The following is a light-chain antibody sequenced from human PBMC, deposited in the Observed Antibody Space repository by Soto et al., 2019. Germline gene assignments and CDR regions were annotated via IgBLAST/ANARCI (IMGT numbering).Light chain of an antibody. CDR1: PSVTNF. CDR3: QGYSSESSHF. CDR2: AAS. J-gene: IGKJ4*01. V-gene: IGKV3-15*01. Sequence: SPSVTNFLAWYQQKPGQAPRLLIYAASTRAPRVPATFSGRGSGTAFTLAISSLQPDYSAAYGSQGYSSESSHFFCGGTKVDIK.